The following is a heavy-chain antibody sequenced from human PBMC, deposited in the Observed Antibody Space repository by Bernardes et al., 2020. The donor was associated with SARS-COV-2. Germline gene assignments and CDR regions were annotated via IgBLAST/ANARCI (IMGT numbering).Heavy chain of an antibody. J-gene: IGHJ4*02. CDR1: GFTFSSNG. CDR3: ARGLGKWFKELWDYLDH. CDR2: VWHDGSTE. Sequence: GGSLRLSCTGSGFTFSSNGMHWVRQAPGKGPEWVAVVWHDGSTEYYADSVKGRFTISRDDSKNTVYLQMNSLRVEDTAVYYCARGLGKWFKELWDYLDHWGQGTLVTVSS. V-gene: IGHV3-33*01. D-gene: IGHD3-10*01.